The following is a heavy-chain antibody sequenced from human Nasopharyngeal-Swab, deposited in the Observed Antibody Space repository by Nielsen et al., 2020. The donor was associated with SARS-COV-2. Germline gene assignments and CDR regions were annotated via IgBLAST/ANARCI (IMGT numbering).Heavy chain of an antibody. CDR2: IYSGGST. J-gene: IGHJ4*02. V-gene: IGHV3-53*01. CDR3: AGGYGSGSD. D-gene: IGHD3-10*01. Sequence: GGSLRLSCVASGFSFNNFGMHWVRQAPGKGLEWVSVIYSGGSTYYADSVKGRFTISRDNSKNTLYLQMNSLRAEDTAVYYCAGGYGSGSDWGQGTLVTVSS. CDR1: GFSFNNFG.